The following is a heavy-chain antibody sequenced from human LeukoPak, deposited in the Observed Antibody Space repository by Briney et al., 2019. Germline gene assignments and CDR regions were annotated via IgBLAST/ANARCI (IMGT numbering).Heavy chain of an antibody. CDR3: ARDAYYYDSSGYSDY. D-gene: IGHD3-22*01. Sequence: SVKVSCKASGGTFSSYAISWVRQAPGQGLEWMGGIIPIFGTANYEQKFQGRVTITTDESTSTAYMELSSLRSEDTAVYYCARDAYYYDSSGYSDYWGQGTLVTVSS. V-gene: IGHV1-69*05. CDR2: IIPIFGTA. CDR1: GGTFSSYA. J-gene: IGHJ4*02.